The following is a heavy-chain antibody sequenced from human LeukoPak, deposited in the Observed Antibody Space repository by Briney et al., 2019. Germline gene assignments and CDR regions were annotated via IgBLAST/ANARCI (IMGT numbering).Heavy chain of an antibody. J-gene: IGHJ4*02. CDR1: GYSFTNYW. CDR3: VRNLTI. Sequence: GESLKISCQGSGYSFTNYWIGWVRQMSGKGLEWVGIIYPGDSDTTYSPSFRGQVTISADKSISTAYLQWNSLKASDTAMYYCVRNLTIWGQGTLVTVSS. V-gene: IGHV5-51*01. CDR2: IYPGDSDT. D-gene: IGHD4-11*01.